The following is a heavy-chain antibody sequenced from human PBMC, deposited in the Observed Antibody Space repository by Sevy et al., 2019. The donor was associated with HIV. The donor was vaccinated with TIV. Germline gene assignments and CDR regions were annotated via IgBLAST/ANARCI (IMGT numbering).Heavy chain of an antibody. V-gene: IGHV4-59*01. CDR2: IDYAGRP. J-gene: IGHJ6*02. Sequence: SETLSPTCTVSGGSISSYSWGWIRQAPGKGLEWIGYIDYAGRPNYNPSLMSRVTISADTSKKQFSLNLSSVTAADTAVYYCARGGGSTDWGMDVWGQGTTVTVSS. CDR3: ARGGGSTDWGMDV. D-gene: IGHD2-15*01. CDR1: GGSISSYS.